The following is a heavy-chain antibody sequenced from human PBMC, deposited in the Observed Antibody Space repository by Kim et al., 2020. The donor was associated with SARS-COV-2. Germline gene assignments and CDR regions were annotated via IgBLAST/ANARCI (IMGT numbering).Heavy chain of an antibody. Sequence: GGSLRLSCSGSGFFFGYYTMNWVRQAPGKGLEWVSSISSDSTSIKYADSVKGGFTISRDNPKNSLDLQMTSLRVEDTAVYYCSRDRLSAIEGSLSFYYMDVWGGGATVTISS. CDR2: ISSDSTSI. D-gene: IGHD1-26*01. CDR3: SRDRLSAIEGSLSFYYMDV. J-gene: IGHJ6*03. CDR1: GFFFGYYT. V-gene: IGHV3-21*01.